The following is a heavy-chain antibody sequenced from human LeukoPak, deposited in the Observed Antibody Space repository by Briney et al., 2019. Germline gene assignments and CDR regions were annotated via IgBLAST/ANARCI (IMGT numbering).Heavy chain of an antibody. V-gene: IGHV3-11*04. D-gene: IGHD6-19*01. CDR1: GFTFSDYY. CDR3: VKDQREAYGSGWSRDFDY. J-gene: IGHJ4*02. Sequence: PGGSLRLSCAASGFTFSDYYMSWIRQAPGKGLEWVSYISSSGSTIYYADSVKGRFTISRDNAKNSLYLQLSSLRAEDTAVYYCVKDQREAYGSGWSRDFDYWGQGTLVTVSS. CDR2: ISSSGSTI.